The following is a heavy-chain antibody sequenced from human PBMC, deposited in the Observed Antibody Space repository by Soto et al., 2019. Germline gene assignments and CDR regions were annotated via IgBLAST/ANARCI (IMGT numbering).Heavy chain of an antibody. V-gene: IGHV1-46*01. Sequence: ASVKVSCKASGYTFTSYYIHWVRQARGQGLEWMGIINPSGGSTSYAQKFQGRVTMTRDTSTSTVYMELSSLRSEDTAVYYCARAVWYCSGGSCYYYYGMDVWGQGTTVTVSS. D-gene: IGHD2-15*01. CDR1: GYTFTSYY. CDR3: ARAVWYCSGGSCYYYYGMDV. J-gene: IGHJ6*02. CDR2: INPSGGST.